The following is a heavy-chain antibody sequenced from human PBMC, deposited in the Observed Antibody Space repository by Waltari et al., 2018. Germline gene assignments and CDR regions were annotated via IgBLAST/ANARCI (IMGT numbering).Heavy chain of an antibody. J-gene: IGHJ4*02. Sequence: EEHLLESGGGLAQPGGSLSLSCSASGFNFISYPMSWVRQAPGKGLEWVSGISDSGVITKYADSVKGRFTVSRDNSKNTVFLHLNSLRAEDTAIYYCARHLYSIDYLELAKWGQGTLVTVSS. D-gene: IGHD3-22*01. CDR2: ISDSGVIT. CDR3: ARHLYSIDYLELAK. V-gene: IGHV3-23*01. CDR1: GFNFISYP.